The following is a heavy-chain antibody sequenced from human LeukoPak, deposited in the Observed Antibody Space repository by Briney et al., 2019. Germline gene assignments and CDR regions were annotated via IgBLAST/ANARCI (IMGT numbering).Heavy chain of an antibody. CDR1: GFTFSGSY. D-gene: IGHD2-15*01. CDR3: TRQECSGGSCSYVDY. Sequence: QPGGSLKLSCAASGFTFSGSYMHWVRQASGKGPEWVGLIRSKPNSYTTVYAASVKGRFTISRDDSKNTAYLQMNSLKAEDTAVYYCTRQECSGGSCSYVDYWGQGTLVTVSS. CDR2: IRSKPNSYTT. J-gene: IGHJ4*02. V-gene: IGHV3-73*01.